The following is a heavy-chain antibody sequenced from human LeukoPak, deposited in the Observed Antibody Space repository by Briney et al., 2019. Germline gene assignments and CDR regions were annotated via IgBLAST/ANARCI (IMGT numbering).Heavy chain of an antibody. CDR3: AKDYEIGDIVVVPAAPLFDY. Sequence: GGSLRLSCAASGFPFSSYGMQWVRQAPGKGLEWVAVISYDGSNKYYADSVKGRFTISRDNSKNTLYLQMNSLRAEDTAVYYCAKDYEIGDIVVVPAAPLFDYWGQGTLVTVSS. V-gene: IGHV3-30*18. CDR2: ISYDGSNK. CDR1: GFPFSSYG. D-gene: IGHD2-2*01. J-gene: IGHJ4*02.